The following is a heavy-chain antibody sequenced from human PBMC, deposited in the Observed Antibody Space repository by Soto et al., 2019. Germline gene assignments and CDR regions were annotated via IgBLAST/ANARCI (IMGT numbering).Heavy chain of an antibody. CDR1: GGSISSYF. D-gene: IGHD3-10*01. CDR3: ARVMIRGVINNY. J-gene: IGHJ4*02. V-gene: IGHV4-59*06. CDR2: IYYSGNT. Sequence: PSETLSLTCTVSGGSISSYFWSWIRQHPGKGLEWIGYIYYSGNTYYNPSLKSRITISADTSKNQFSLILRSVTAADTAVYYCARVMIRGVINNYWGQGTLVTVSS.